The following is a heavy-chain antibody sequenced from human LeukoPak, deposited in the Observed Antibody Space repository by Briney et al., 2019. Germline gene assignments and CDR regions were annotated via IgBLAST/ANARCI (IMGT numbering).Heavy chain of an antibody. D-gene: IGHD6-13*01. J-gene: IGHJ4*02. CDR1: GFTFSSYA. Sequence: GGSLRLSCAASGFTFSSYAMSWVRQAPGKGLEWVSAISGSGGSTYYADSVKGRFTISRDNSKNTLYLQMNSLRAEDTAVYYCAKARRPYSSSWYGGPEELDYWGQGTLVTVSS. V-gene: IGHV3-23*01. CDR3: AKARRPYSSSWYGGPEELDY. CDR2: ISGSGGST.